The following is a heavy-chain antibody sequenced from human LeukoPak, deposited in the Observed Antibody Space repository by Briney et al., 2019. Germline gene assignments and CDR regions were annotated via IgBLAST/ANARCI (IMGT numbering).Heavy chain of an antibody. D-gene: IGHD6-19*01. J-gene: IGHJ5*02. Sequence: GASVKVSCKASGYTFTSYGISWVRQAPGQGLEWMGWISAYNGNTNYAQKLQGRVTMTTDTSTSAAYMELRSLRSDDTAVYYCARDPAPPPVYIAVAGPNWFDPWGQGTLVTVSS. CDR1: GYTFTSYG. CDR2: ISAYNGNT. CDR3: ARDPAPPPVYIAVAGPNWFDP. V-gene: IGHV1-18*01.